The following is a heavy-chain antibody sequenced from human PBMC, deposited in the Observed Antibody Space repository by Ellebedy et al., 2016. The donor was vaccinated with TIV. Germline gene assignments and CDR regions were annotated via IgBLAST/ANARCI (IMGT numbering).Heavy chain of an antibody. CDR2: INPSGGST. J-gene: IGHJ4*02. Sequence: ASVKVSCKASGGTFSSYAISWVRQAPGQGLEWMGIINPSGGSTSYAQKLQGRVTMTRDTSTSTVYMELSSLRSEDTAVYYCARVFSAARDYWGQGTLVTVSS. CDR1: GGTFSSYA. CDR3: ARVFSAARDY. D-gene: IGHD6-6*01. V-gene: IGHV1-46*04.